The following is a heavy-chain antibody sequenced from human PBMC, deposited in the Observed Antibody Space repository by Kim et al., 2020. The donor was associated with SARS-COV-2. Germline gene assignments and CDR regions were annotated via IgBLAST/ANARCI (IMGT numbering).Heavy chain of an antibody. Sequence: YAQKLQGRVTMTTDTSTSTAYMELRSLRSDETAVYYCAREDCSSTSCYNPWGQGTLVTVSS. J-gene: IGHJ5*02. V-gene: IGHV1-18*01. CDR3: AREDCSSTSCYNP. D-gene: IGHD2-2*02.